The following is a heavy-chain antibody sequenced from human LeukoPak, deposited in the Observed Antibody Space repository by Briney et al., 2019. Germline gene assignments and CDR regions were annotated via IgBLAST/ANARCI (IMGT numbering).Heavy chain of an antibody. Sequence: ASVKVSCKASGYTFTGYDMHWVRQAPGQGLEWMGWINPNSGGTNYAQKFQGRVTMTRDTSISTAYMELSRLRSDDTAVYYCARTLVVVTARWFDPWGQGTLVTVAS. V-gene: IGHV1-2*02. CDR3: ARTLVVVTARWFDP. CDR1: GYTFTGYD. CDR2: INPNSGGT. D-gene: IGHD2-21*02. J-gene: IGHJ5*02.